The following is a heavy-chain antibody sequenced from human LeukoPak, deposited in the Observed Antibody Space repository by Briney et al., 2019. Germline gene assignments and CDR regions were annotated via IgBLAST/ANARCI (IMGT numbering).Heavy chain of an antibody. CDR3: ARHGGSWAVLPGY. CDR2: IYYSGST. J-gene: IGHJ4*02. Sequence: PSETLSLTCTVSGGSISSSSYYWGWIRQPPGKGLEWIGSIYYSGSTYYNPSLKGRVTISVDTSKNQFSLKLSSVTAADTAVYYCARHGGSWAVLPGYWGQGTQVTVS. CDR1: GGSISSSSYY. V-gene: IGHV4-39*01. D-gene: IGHD6-13*01.